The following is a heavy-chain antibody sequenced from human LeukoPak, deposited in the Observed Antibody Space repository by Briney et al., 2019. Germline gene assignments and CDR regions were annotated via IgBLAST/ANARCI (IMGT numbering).Heavy chain of an antibody. CDR1: GFTFSNAW. CDR2: IKSKTDGGTT. V-gene: IGHV3-15*01. D-gene: IGHD5-12*01. Sequence: GGSLRLSCAASGFTFSNAWMSWVRQAPGKGLEWVGRIKSKTDGGTTDYAAPVKGRFTISRDDSKNTLYLQMNSLKTEDTAVYYCPTDDRWLRVDYWGQGTLVTVSS. CDR3: PTDDRWLRVDY. J-gene: IGHJ4*02.